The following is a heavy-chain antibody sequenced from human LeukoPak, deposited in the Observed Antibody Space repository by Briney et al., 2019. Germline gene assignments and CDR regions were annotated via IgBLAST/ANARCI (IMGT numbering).Heavy chain of an antibody. CDR2: IKQDGSEK. CDR3: ARGDSIVGATLFDY. CDR1: GFTFSSYW. D-gene: IGHD1-26*01. J-gene: IGHJ4*02. V-gene: IGHV3-7*01. Sequence: GGSLRLSCAASGFTFSSYWMSWVRQAPGKGLEWVANIKQDGSEKYYVDSVKGRFTISRDNAKNSLYLQMNSLRAEDTAVYYCARGDSIVGATLFDYWGQGTLVTVSS.